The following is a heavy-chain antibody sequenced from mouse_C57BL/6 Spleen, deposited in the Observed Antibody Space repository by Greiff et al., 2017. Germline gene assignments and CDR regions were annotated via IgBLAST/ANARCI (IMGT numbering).Heavy chain of an antibody. CDR3: TGYDYGWYFDV. D-gene: IGHD2-4*01. J-gene: IGHJ1*03. CDR2: IRLKSDNYAT. Sequence: EVQVEESGGGLVQPGGSMKLSCVASGFTFSNYWMNWVRQSPEKGLEWVAQIRLKSDNYATHSAESVKGRFTISRNDSKSSVYLQMNNLRAEDTGIYYCTGYDYGWYFDVWGTGTTVTVSS. CDR1: GFTFSNYW. V-gene: IGHV6-3*01.